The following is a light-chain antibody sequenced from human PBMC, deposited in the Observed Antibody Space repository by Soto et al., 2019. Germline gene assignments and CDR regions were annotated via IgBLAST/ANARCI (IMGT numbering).Light chain of an antibody. CDR2: GAS. J-gene: IGKJ2*01. CDR3: QQYGSSPLYT. V-gene: IGKV3-20*01. CDR1: QSVSSSY. Sequence: EIGLTQSPGTLSLSPGEIATLSCRASQSVSSSYLAWYQQKPGQAPRLLIYGASSRATGIPDRFSGSGSGTDFTLTISRLEPEDFAVYYCQQYGSSPLYTFGQGTKLEIK.